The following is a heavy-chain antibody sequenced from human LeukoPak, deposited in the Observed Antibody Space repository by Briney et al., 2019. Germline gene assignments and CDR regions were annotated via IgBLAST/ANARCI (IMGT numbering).Heavy chain of an antibody. D-gene: IGHD3-10*01. CDR1: ASFFSAM. CDR3: ARFSVAFDM. J-gene: IGHJ3*02. V-gene: IGHV3-23*01. Sequence: PGGSQSLVCAPASFFSAMQSTAWARQAPGEGLEWVSAFGGGAAYSADSVKGRFTVSRDTSKNTLYLQLKSLRADQKVGYYFARFSVAFDMWGEGTMVTVSS. CDR2: FGGGAA.